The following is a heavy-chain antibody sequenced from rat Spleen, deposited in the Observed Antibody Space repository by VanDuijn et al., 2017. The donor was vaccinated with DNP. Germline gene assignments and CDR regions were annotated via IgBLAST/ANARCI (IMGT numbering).Heavy chain of an antibody. CDR3: ARSEYSDCGYYYGYFDY. Sequence: QVQLKESGPGLVQPSQTLSLTCTVSGFSLTSYDLSWIRQPPAKGLEWVAAMSNGGNTYYNSALRSRLTISRDTSKGQVFLKMHSLQYEVTGMYFCARSEYSDCGYYYGYFDYWGQGVMVTVSS. D-gene: IGHD1-12*02. CDR1: GFSLTSYD. V-gene: IGHV2S12*01. CDR2: MSNGGNT. J-gene: IGHJ2*01.